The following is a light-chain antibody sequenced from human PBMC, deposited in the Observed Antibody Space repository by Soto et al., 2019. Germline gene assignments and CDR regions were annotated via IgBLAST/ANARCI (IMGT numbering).Light chain of an antibody. Sequence: QSALTQPPSAYGTPGQRVTISCSGSSSNIGSNTVNWYQQLPGTAPKLLIYSNNQRPSGVPDRFSGSKSGTSAPLAISGLQSEDEADYYCAAWDDSLNGYVFGTGTKVTVL. CDR3: AAWDDSLNGYV. CDR2: SNN. J-gene: IGLJ1*01. CDR1: SSNIGSNT. V-gene: IGLV1-44*01.